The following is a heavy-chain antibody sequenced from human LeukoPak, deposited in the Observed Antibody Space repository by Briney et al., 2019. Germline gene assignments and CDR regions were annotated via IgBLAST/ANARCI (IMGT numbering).Heavy chain of an antibody. D-gene: IGHD3-9*01. CDR1: GGTFSSYA. Sequence: ASVKVSCKASGGTFSSYAISWVRQAPGQGLEWMGGIIPILGIANYAQKFQGRVTITADKSTSTAYMELSSLRSEDTAVYYCARAPTYYDIFYYYGMDVWGQGTTVTVSS. J-gene: IGHJ6*02. CDR2: IIPILGIA. V-gene: IGHV1-69*10. CDR3: ARAPTYYDIFYYYGMDV.